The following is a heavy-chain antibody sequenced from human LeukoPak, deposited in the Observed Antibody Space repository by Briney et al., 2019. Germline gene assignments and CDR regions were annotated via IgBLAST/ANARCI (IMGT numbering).Heavy chain of an antibody. CDR2: ITSSINYI. CDR1: GFTFSTYS. Sequence: GGSLRLSCAASGFTFSTYSMNWVRQAPGKGLEWVSSITSSINYIYHADSVKGRFTISRDNSKNTLYLQMNSLRAEDTAVYYCAKAESGWETDGFDIWGQGTMVTASS. V-gene: IGHV3-21*01. CDR3: AKAESGWETDGFDI. J-gene: IGHJ3*02. D-gene: IGHD6-19*01.